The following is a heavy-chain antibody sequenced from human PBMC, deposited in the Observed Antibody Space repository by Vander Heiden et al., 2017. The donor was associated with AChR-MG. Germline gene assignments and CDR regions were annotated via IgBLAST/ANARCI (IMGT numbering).Heavy chain of an antibody. D-gene: IGHD2-8*01. J-gene: IGHJ2*01. CDR1: GFTISNYD. CDR2: IGTGGAT. Sequence: EVQLVESGGGLVQPGGSLRLSCAASGFTISNYDMHWVRQATGKGLEWVSAIGTGGATYYPDSVKGRFTISRENAKNSLYLQMNNLRAGDTAVYYCARRICSNGICFPFDLWGRGTLVTVSS. V-gene: IGHV3-13*01. CDR3: ARRICSNGICFPFDL.